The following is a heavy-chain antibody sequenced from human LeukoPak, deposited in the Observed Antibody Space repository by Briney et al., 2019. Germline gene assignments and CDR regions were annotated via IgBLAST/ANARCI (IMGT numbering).Heavy chain of an antibody. Sequence: GGSLRLSCATSGFTFSDAWMNWVRQAPGKGLEWVGRIRRNSDGGTIDYAAPVKGRFALSRDDSKNTLYLHMSSLQTEDTAVYYCATDFYDTTWGQGTLVTVSS. CDR3: ATDFYDTT. CDR1: GFTFSDAW. J-gene: IGHJ5*02. V-gene: IGHV3-15*07. D-gene: IGHD3-22*01. CDR2: IRRNSDGGTI.